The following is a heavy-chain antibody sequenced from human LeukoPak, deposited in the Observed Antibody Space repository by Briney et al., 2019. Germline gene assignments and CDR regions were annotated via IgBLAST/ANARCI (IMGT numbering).Heavy chain of an antibody. CDR1: GDTFTNYG. J-gene: IGHJ4*02. CDR3: ARGPRCSGDTCYSQYFDY. D-gene: IGHD2-15*01. V-gene: IGHV1-18*01. CDR2: ISSYNGNT. Sequence: ASVKVSCKASGDTFTNYGVSWVRQAPGQGPEWMGWISSYNGNTHYPQKLQDRVTMTTDTSTNTAYMELRSLRSDDTAVYYCARGPRCSGDTCYSQYFDYWGQGTLVTVSS.